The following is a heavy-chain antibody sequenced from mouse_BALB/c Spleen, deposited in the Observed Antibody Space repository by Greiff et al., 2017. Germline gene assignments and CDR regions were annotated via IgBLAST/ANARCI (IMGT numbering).Heavy chain of an antibody. V-gene: IGHV5-6-5*01. Sequence: EVKLVESGGGLVKPGGSLKLSCAASGFTFSSYAMSWVRQTPEKRLEWVASISSGGSTYYPDSVKGRFTISRDNARNILYLQMSSLRSEDTAMYYCAREDYGSSYGAMDYWGQGTSVTVSS. J-gene: IGHJ4*01. D-gene: IGHD1-1*01. CDR3: AREDYGSSYGAMDY. CDR2: ISSGGST. CDR1: GFTFSSYA.